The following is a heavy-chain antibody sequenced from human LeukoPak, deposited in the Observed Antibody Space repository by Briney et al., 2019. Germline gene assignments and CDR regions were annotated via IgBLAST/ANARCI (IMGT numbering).Heavy chain of an antibody. V-gene: IGHV3-30*18. CDR3: AKPYYYGSRSYMDY. CDR1: GFTFSSYG. J-gene: IGHJ4*02. CDR2: ISYDGSNT. Sequence: PGGSLRLSCAASGFTFSSYGMHWVRQAPGKGLEWVAVISYDGSNTYYADSVKGRFTISRDNSKSMLYLQMNSLRAEDTAVYYCAKPYYYGSRSYMDYWGQGTLVTVSS. D-gene: IGHD3-10*01.